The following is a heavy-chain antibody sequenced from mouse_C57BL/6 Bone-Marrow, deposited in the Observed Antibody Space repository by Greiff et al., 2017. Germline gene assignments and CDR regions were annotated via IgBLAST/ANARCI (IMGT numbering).Heavy chain of an antibody. CDR1: GYTFTSSW. V-gene: IGHV1-55*01. D-gene: IGHD3-1*01. CDR3: ASSGYGHSLRY. CDR2: LYPGSGST. J-gene: IGHJ2*01. Sequence: QVQLQQPGAELVKPRPSVTMSCKASGYTFTSSWITCWKQKLGQSLAWIGDLYPGSGSTNYNQKFKSKATLTVDTSSSTAYMQLSSLTSEDSAVYCCASSGYGHSLRYWGQGTTLTVSS.